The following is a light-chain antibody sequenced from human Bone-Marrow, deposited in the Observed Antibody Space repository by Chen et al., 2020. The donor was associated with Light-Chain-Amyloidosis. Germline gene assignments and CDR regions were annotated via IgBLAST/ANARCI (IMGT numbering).Light chain of an antibody. Sequence: QSALTQPASVSGSPGQSITISCTGTSSDVGSYNLVSWYQQHPGKAPKLMIYEVSKRPSGVSNRFSDSKSGNTASLTISGLQAEDEADYYCCSYAGRGVFGTGTKVTVL. V-gene: IGLV2-23*02. CDR3: CSYAGRGV. J-gene: IGLJ1*01. CDR2: EVS. CDR1: SSDVGSYNL.